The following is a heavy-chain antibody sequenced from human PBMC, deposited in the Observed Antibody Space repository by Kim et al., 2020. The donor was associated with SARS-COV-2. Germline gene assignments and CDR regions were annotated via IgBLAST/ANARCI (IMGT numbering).Heavy chain of an antibody. D-gene: IGHD2-8*01. CDR3: ARYYCPNGICRGFDY. CDR1: GGSISGYF. J-gene: IGHJ4*02. V-gene: IGHV4-59*08. CDR2: IYYDGST. Sequence: SETLSLTCTVSGGSISGYFWSWVRLPPGKGLEWIGWIYYDGSTNYTPYNPSLKSRVTMSVDTSLSHFSLRLTSVTAADTAVYYCARYYCPNGICRGFDYWGQGSLVTVSS.